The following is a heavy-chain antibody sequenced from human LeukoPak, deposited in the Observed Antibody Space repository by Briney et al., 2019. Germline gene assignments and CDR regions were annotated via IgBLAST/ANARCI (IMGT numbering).Heavy chain of an antibody. V-gene: IGHV4-34*01. CDR1: GGSFSGYY. CDR2: INHSGST. CDR3: ARSNSMARRHYYGMDV. J-gene: IGHJ6*02. D-gene: IGHD2/OR15-2a*01. Sequence: PSETLSLTCAVYGGSFSGYYWSWIRQPPGKGLEWIGEINHSGSTNYNPSLKSRVTISVDTSKNQFSLKLSSVTAADTAVYYCARSNSMARRHYYGMDVWGQGTTVTVSS.